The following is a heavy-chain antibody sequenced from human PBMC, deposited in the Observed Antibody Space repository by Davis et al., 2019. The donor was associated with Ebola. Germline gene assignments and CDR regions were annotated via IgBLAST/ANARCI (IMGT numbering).Heavy chain of an antibody. CDR1: GGSINSHY. CDR2: IYYSGST. D-gene: IGHD3-3*01. CDR3: ARQGWSGYSLRHWLDP. Sequence: MPGGSLRLSCTVSGGSINSHYWSWIRQPPGQGLEWIGYIYYSGSTKYNPSLKSRVTISVDTSKSQFSLKLRSVTAADTAVYYCARQGWSGYSLRHWLDPWGRGTLVTVSS. V-gene: IGHV4-59*08. J-gene: IGHJ5*02.